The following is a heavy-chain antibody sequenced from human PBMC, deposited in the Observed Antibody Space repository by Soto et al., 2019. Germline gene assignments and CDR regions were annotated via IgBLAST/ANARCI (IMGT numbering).Heavy chain of an antibody. V-gene: IGHV1-18*04. J-gene: IGHJ4*02. CDR3: ARVRIVGAREIDF. Sequence: QVHLVQSGGEVKKPGASVKVSCKASGYTFNRHGITWVRQAPGQGLEWMGWISGYNGDINYEQKFQGRVTLSSDTLTSTVYLELKSLRFDDTAVYYLARVRIVGAREIDFWGQGTLVTVSS. CDR2: ISGYNGDI. D-gene: IGHD1-26*01. CDR1: GYTFNRHG.